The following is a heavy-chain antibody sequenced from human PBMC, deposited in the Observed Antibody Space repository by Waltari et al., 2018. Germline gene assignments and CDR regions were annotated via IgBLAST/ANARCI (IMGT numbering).Heavy chain of an antibody. V-gene: IGHV4-34*01. CDR3: ARGSKIEYSSSSSFDY. CDR2: INQSGST. Sequence: QVQLQQWGAGLLKPSETLSLTCAVYGGTFSGYYWSWIRQPPGKGLEWIGEINQSGSTNYNPSLKRRVTISVDTSKNQFSLKLSSVTAADTAVYYCARGSKIEYSSSSSFDYWGQGTLVTVSS. D-gene: IGHD6-6*01. CDR1: GGTFSGYY. J-gene: IGHJ4*02.